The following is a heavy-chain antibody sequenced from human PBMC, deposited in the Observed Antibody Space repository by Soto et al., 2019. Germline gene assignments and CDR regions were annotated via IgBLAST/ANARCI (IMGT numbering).Heavy chain of an antibody. Sequence: PSETLSLTCTVSGGSINSYYWSWIRQSPDKGLEWLGYVFYGGTDYNPSLGGRVSMSVETSKSQFSLKLTSVTVADTAVYYCASYRGALYFESWGPGILVTVSS. D-gene: IGHD3-16*01. CDR2: VFYGGT. J-gene: IGHJ4*02. CDR3: ASYRGALYFES. V-gene: IGHV4-59*01. CDR1: GGSINSYY.